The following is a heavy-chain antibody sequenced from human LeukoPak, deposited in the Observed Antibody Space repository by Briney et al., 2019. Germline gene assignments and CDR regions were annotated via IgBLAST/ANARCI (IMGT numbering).Heavy chain of an antibody. J-gene: IGHJ3*02. V-gene: IGHV1-46*01. CDR1: GYTFTSYY. D-gene: IGHD6-13*01. CDR2: INPSGGST. CDR3: ARIAIAAAGSIAFDI. Sequence: ASVKVSFKASGYTFTSYYMHWVRQAPGQGLEWMGIINPSGGSTSYAQKFQGRVTMTRDTSASTAYMELSSLRSEDTAVYYCARIAIAAAGSIAFDIWGQGTMVTVSS.